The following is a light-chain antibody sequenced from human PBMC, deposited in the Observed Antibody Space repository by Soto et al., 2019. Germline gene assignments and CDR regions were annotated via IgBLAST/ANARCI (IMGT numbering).Light chain of an antibody. CDR1: QSVSSSY. CDR2: GAS. V-gene: IGKV3-20*01. J-gene: IGKJ5*01. Sequence: EIVLTQSPGTLSLSPGERATLSCRASQSVSSSYLAWYQQKPGQAHRLLIYGASSRATGIPDRFSGSGSGTDFTLTISRLEPEDFAVYYCQQYGSSPSITFGQGTRLEIK. CDR3: QQYGSSPSIT.